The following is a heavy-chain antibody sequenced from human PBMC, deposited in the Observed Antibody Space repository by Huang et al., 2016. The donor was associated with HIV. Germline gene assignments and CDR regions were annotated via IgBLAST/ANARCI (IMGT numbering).Heavy chain of an antibody. V-gene: IGHV3-7*01. CDR3: ASQPGP. Sequence: EVQLVESGGGLVQPGGSLRLSCAASGFTFSNYWMSWVGQAPGKGLEWGANIKQDGSETYEVDSGKGRFTISRDNAKNSLDLQMNSLRAEDTAVYYCASQPGPWGQGTLVTVSS. CDR2: IKQDGSET. J-gene: IGHJ5*02. CDR1: GFTFSNYW.